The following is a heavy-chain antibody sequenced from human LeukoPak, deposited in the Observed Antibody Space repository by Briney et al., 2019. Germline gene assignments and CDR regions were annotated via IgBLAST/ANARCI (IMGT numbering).Heavy chain of an antibody. CDR3: ARAITTSESV. J-gene: IGHJ4*02. D-gene: IGHD1-20*01. V-gene: IGHV3-48*03. Sequence: PGGSLSLSCAASGFTFSSYEMNWVRQAPGKGLEWVSYISSSGSTVYYADSVKGRFTISRDNAKNSLYLQMNSLRAEDTAVYYCARAITTSESVWGQGTLVTVSS. CDR1: GFTFSSYE. CDR2: ISSSGSTV.